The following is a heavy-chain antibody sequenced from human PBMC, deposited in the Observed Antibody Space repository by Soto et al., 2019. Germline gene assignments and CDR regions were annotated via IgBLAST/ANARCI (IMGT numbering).Heavy chain of an antibody. CDR3: VKDQVLLWFGELVPHNWFDP. J-gene: IGHJ5*02. CDR1: GFTFSSYA. D-gene: IGHD3-10*01. V-gene: IGHV3-64D*06. Sequence: PGGSLRLSCSASGFTFSSYAMHWVRQAPGKGLEYVSAISSNGGSTYYADSVKGRFTISRDNSKNTLYLQMSSLRAEDTAVYYCVKDQVLLWFGELVPHNWFDPWGQGTLVTVSS. CDR2: ISSNGGST.